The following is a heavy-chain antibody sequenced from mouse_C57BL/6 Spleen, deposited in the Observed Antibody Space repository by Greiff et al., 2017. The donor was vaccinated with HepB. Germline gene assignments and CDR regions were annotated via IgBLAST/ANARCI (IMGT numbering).Heavy chain of an antibody. Sequence: EVQLQQSGPELVKPGASVKIPCKASGYTFTDYNMDWVKQSHGKSLEWIGDINPNNGGTIYNQKFKGKATLTVDKSSSTAYMELRSLTSEDTAVYYCARLANWDVGFAYWGQGTLVTVSA. CDR3: ARLANWDVGFAY. D-gene: IGHD4-1*01. J-gene: IGHJ3*01. CDR2: INPNNGGT. CDR1: GYTFTDYN. V-gene: IGHV1-18*01.